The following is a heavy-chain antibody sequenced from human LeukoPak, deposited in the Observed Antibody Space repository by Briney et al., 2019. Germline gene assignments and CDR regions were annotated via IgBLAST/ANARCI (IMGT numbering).Heavy chain of an antibody. CDR2: IFHSGST. D-gene: IGHD6-6*01. CDR1: GYSISSGYY. Sequence: SETLSLTCTVSGYSISSGYYWGWIRQPPGKGLEWIGSIFHSGSTYYNPSLKSRVTISVDTSKNQFSLKLSSVTAADTAVYYCARASSSSSRGGIYYYYYYMDVWGKGTTVTVSS. V-gene: IGHV4-38-2*02. J-gene: IGHJ6*03. CDR3: ARASSSSSRGGIYYYYYYMDV.